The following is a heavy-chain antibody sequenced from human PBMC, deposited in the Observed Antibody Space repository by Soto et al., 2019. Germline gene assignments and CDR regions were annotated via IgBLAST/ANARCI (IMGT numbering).Heavy chain of an antibody. Sequence: PGGSLRLSCVASGFTFSSYGMHWVRQAPGKGLEWVALIWFDGSDKYYTESVKGRFSISRDNSKSTLFLQMNSLRAEDTAVYYCARLYCSAASCYSVGAFDVRGQGTMVPVSS. CDR1: GFTFSSYG. CDR3: ARLYCSAASCYSVGAFDV. D-gene: IGHD2-15*01. J-gene: IGHJ3*01. CDR2: IWFDGSDK. V-gene: IGHV3-33*01.